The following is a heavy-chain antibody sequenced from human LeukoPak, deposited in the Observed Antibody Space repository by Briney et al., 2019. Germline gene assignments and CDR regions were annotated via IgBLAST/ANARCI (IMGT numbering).Heavy chain of an antibody. CDR3: GSPMVGGRSYDY. J-gene: IGHJ4*02. CDR2: IYYSGST. D-gene: IGHD3-10*01. CDR1: GGSISSSSYY. Sequence: SETLSLTCTVSGGSISSSSYYWGSIRQPPGKGLEWIGSIYYSGSTYYNPSIKSRVTISVDPSKNQFSLRLSSVTAADTAVYYCGSPMVGGRSYDYWGQGTLVTVSS. V-gene: IGHV4-39*01.